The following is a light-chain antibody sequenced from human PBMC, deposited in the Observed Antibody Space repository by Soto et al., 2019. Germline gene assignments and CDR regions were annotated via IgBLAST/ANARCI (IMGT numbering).Light chain of an antibody. Sequence: EIVLTQSPATLSLSPGERATLACRASQSVSSYLAWYQQKPGQAPRLLINDASNRATGIPARFSGSGSGTDFIITISSLEPEDFAVYYCKQRSNWPRITFGQGTRLEIK. V-gene: IGKV3-11*01. CDR2: DAS. CDR3: KQRSNWPRIT. CDR1: QSVSSY. J-gene: IGKJ5*01.